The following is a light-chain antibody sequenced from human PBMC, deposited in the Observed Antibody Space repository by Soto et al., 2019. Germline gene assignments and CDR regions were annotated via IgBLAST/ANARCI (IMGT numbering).Light chain of an antibody. CDR1: QRVDSY. CDR2: AAS. V-gene: IGKV1-39*01. J-gene: IGKJ5*01. CDR3: QLYSRSPRQIT. Sequence: DIQVTQSPSSLSASVGDSVTLSCQTSQRVDSYIHWYQHQSGKPPKLLIYAASTLQDGVPSRFSGGGSGTDCTLTISRLEPEDFAVYYCQLYSRSPRQITFGQGTRLENK.